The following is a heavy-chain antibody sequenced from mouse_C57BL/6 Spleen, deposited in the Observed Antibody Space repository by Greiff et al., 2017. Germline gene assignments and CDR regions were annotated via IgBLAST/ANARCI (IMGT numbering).Heavy chain of an antibody. V-gene: IGHV1-18*01. CDR1: GYTFTDYN. J-gene: IGHJ1*03. CDR3: ARSYLRLFWYFDV. Sequence: VQLQQSGPELVKPGASVKIPCKASGYTFTDYNMDWVKQSHGKSLEWIGDIYPNNGGTIYNPKFKGQATLTVDKSSSTSYMELRSLTSEDTADYYCARSYLRLFWYFDVWGTGTTVTVSS. D-gene: IGHD5-1*01. CDR2: IYPNNGGT.